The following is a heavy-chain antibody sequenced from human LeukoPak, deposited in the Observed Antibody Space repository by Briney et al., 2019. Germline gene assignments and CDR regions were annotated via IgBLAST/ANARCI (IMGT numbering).Heavy chain of an antibody. D-gene: IGHD2-2*01. J-gene: IGHJ5*02. CDR3: ARTQGGNTIRNWFDP. CDR1: GYTFTGYY. V-gene: IGHV1-2*02. CDR2: INPNSGGT. Sequence: ASVKVSCKASGYTFTGYYMHWVRQAPGQGLEWMGWINPNSGGTNYAQKFQGRVTMTRDTSISTAYMELSRLRSDDTAVYYCARTQGGNTIRNWFDPWGQGTLVTVSS.